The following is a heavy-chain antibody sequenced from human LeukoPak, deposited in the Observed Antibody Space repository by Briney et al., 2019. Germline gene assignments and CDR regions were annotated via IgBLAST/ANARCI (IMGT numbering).Heavy chain of an antibody. CDR1: GFTFSSYG. Sequence: PGGSLRLSCAASGFTFSSYGMHWVRQAPGKGLEWVAFIRYDGSNKYYADSVKGRFTISRDNSKNTQYLQMNSLRAEDTAVYYCAKDTLLGCSSTCCYYYYYMDVWGKGTTVTVSS. V-gene: IGHV3-30*02. J-gene: IGHJ6*03. CDR2: IRYDGSNK. CDR3: AKDTLLGCSSTCCYYYYYMDV. D-gene: IGHD2-2*01.